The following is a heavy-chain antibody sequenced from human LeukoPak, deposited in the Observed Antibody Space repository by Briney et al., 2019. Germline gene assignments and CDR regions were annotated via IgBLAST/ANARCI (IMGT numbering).Heavy chain of an antibody. V-gene: IGHV3-21*01. J-gene: IGHJ4*02. CDR1: GFTFSSYN. CDR3: AREELSY. CDR2: ISRSSDYI. Sequence: GGSLRLSCAASGFTFSSYNMNWVRQAPGKGLEWVSSISRSSDYIYYADSVKGRFTISRDNAKNSLYLQMNSLRAEDTAVYYCAREELSYWGQGTLVTVSA. D-gene: IGHD1-26*01.